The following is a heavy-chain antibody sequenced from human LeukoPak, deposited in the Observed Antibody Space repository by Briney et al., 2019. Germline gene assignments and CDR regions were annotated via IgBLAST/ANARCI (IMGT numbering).Heavy chain of an antibody. CDR1: GYTFTSYG. V-gene: IGHV1-18*01. CDR3: AREGRRGATDY. J-gene: IGHJ4*02. D-gene: IGHD3-10*01. Sequence: ASVKVSCKASGYTFTSYGISWVRQAPGQGLEWMGWISAYNGNTNYAQKLQGRVTMTTDTSTSTAYLELTSLSSGDPAVYYCAREGRRGATDYWGQGTLVSVSS. CDR2: ISAYNGNT.